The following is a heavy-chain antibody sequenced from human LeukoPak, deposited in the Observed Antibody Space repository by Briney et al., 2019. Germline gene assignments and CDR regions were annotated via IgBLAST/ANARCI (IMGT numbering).Heavy chain of an antibody. J-gene: IGHJ6*03. Sequence: ASVKVSCKASGYTFTGYYMHWVRQAPGQGLEWMGWINPNSGGTNYAQKFQGRVTMIRDTSISTAHMELSRLRSDDTAVYYCARGDIVVVPAARETYYYYMDVWGKGTTVTISS. CDR3: ARGDIVVVPAARETYYYYMDV. D-gene: IGHD2-2*01. V-gene: IGHV1-2*02. CDR2: INPNSGGT. CDR1: GYTFTGYY.